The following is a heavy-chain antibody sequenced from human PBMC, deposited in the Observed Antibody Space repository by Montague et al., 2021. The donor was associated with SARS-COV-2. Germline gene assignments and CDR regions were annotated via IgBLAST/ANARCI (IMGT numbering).Heavy chain of an antibody. J-gene: IGHJ5*02. CDR2: IYYRGST. Sequence: SETLSLTCTVSGGSINNSYWSWIRQPPGKGLEWIGYIYYRGSTNYNPSLETRVTISVDPSKNQFSLELSSVTAADTAVYYCAREDRWNWFDPWGQGTLVIVSS. D-gene: IGHD5-24*01. V-gene: IGHV4-59*01. CDR3: AREDRWNWFDP. CDR1: GGSINNSY.